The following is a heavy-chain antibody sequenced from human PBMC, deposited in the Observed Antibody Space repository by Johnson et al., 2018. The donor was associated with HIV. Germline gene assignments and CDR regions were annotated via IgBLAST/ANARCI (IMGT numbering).Heavy chain of an antibody. D-gene: IGHD3-16*02. V-gene: IGHV3-30-3*01. CDR1: GFTFSSYA. CDR3: TTIRPLTFGGVIVMLDGFDI. Sequence: QVQLVESGGGVVRPGGSLRLSCAASGFTFSSYAMHWVRQAPGKGLEWVAVISYDGSNKYYADSVKGRFTISRDNSKNTLYLQMNSLRAEDTAVYYCTTIRPLTFGGVIVMLDGFDIWGQGALVTVSS. CDR2: ISYDGSNK. J-gene: IGHJ3*02.